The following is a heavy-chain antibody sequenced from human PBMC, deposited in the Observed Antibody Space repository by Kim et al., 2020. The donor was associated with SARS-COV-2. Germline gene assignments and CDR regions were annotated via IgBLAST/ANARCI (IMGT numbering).Heavy chain of an antibody. J-gene: IGHJ4*02. V-gene: IGHV4-39*01. CDR3: ARHLGGYSYGYQGMNY. CDR2: IYYSGST. D-gene: IGHD5-18*01. Sequence: SETLSLTCTVSGGSISSSSYYWGWIRQPPGKGLEWIGSIYYSGSTYYNPSLKSRVTISVDTSKNQFSLKLSSVTAADTAVYYCARHLGGYSYGYQGMNYWGQGTLVTVSS. CDR1: GGSISSSSYY.